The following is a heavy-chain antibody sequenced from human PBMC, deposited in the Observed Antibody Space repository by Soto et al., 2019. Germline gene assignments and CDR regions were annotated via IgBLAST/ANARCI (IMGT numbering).Heavy chain of an antibody. D-gene: IGHD3-22*01. CDR1: GFTFSDYG. J-gene: IGHJ4*02. Sequence: GGSLRLSCAASGFTFSDYGMHWVRLAPGKGLEWVTVISYDGSHKYYADSVKGRFTISRDNSKSTLFLEMNSLRADDTAMYYCVKAANDGSGFNFDFWGLGTLVTVSS. V-gene: IGHV3-30*18. CDR3: VKAANDGSGFNFDF. CDR2: ISYDGSHK.